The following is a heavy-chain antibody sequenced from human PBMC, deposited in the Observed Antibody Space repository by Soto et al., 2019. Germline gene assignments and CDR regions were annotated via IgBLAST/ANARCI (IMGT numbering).Heavy chain of an antibody. CDR3: GRGGSDSPMSPGY. J-gene: IGHJ4*02. D-gene: IGHD5-18*01. CDR1: GFTFSSYW. CDR2: INPDGSAT. V-gene: IGHV3-74*01. Sequence: GGSLRLSCAASGFTFSSYWMHWVRQAPGKGLVWVSRINPDGSATNYADSVKGRFTISRDNAKNTLYLQMNSLRAEDTAVFYCGRGGSDSPMSPGYWGQGTLVTVSS.